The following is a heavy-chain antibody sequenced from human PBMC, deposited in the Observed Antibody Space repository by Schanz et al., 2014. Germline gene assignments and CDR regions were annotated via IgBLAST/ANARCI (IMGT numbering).Heavy chain of an antibody. D-gene: IGHD4-17*01. J-gene: IGHJ4*02. Sequence: EVQLVESGGGLVQPGGSLRLCCVASGFTFSRYWMTWVRQAPGKGLECLANIKQDGRAKNYVDSVKGRFTISRDNPKNSLCLQMNSLRAEDTALYYCARVLGGDEGFDQWGQGPLVTVSS. CDR3: ARVLGGDEGFDQ. CDR2: IKQDGRAK. V-gene: IGHV3-7*01. CDR1: GFTFSRYW.